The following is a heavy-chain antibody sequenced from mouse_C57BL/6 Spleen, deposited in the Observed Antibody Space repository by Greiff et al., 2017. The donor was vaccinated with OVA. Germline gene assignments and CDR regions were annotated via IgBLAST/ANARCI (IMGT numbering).Heavy chain of an antibody. CDR1: GFTFTDYY. CDR3: ARWDYDYFDY. V-gene: IGHV7-3*01. CDR2: IRNKANGYTT. Sequence: EVQLVESGGGLVQPGGSLSLSCAASGFTFTDYYMSWVRQPPGKALEWLGFIRNKANGYTTEYSASVKGRFTISRDNSQSILYLQMNALRAEDSATYYCARWDYDYFDYWGQGTTLTVSS. D-gene: IGHD2-4*01. J-gene: IGHJ2*01.